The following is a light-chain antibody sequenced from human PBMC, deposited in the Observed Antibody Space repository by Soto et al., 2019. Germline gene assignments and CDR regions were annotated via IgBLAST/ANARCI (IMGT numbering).Light chain of an antibody. CDR2: GAS. CDR1: QSVSSN. CDR3: QQYNNWAT. J-gene: IGKJ1*01. Sequence: EIVMTQSPATLSVSPGERATLSCRASQSVSSNLAWYQQNPGQAPRLLIYGASTRATGIPARFSGSGSGTEFTLTISSLQSEDFAVYYCQQYNNWATFGQGTKVDIK. V-gene: IGKV3-15*01.